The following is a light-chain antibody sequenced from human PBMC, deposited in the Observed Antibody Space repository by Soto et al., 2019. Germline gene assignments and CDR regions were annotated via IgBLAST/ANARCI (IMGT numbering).Light chain of an antibody. J-gene: IGLJ2*01. CDR1: SSDVGGYNY. CDR3: SSYTSSSTKV. V-gene: IGLV2-14*01. Sequence: ALTQPASVSGSPGQSITISCTGTSSDVGGYNYVSWYQQHPGKAPKLMIYDVSNRPSGVSNRFSGSKSGNTASLTISGLQAEDEADYYCSSYTSSSTKVFGGGTKLTVL. CDR2: DVS.